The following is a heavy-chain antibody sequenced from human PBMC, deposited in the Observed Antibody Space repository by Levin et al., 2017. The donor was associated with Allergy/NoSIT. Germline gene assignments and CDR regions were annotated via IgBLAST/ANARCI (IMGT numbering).Heavy chain of an antibody. Sequence: QTGGSLRLSCAASGFTFSAYGVHWVRQAPGKGLEWVAIISYDGSNKYYADSVKGRFTISRDNSKNTLYLQMNSLRTEDTAVYYCALIAVASPDDCWGQGTLVTVSS. CDR3: ALIAVASPDDC. J-gene: IGHJ4*02. CDR2: ISYDGSNK. D-gene: IGHD6-19*01. CDR1: GFTFSAYG. V-gene: IGHV3-30-3*01.